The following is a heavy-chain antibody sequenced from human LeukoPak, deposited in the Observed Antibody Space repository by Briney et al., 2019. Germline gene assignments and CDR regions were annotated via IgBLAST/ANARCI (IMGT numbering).Heavy chain of an antibody. CDR1: GFTFSSYA. CDR2: ISGSGGST. Sequence: GGSLRLSCAASGFTFSSYAMSWVRQAPGKGLEWVSGISGSGGSTYYADSVKGRFTISRDNSKNTLYLQMNSLKTEDTAVYYCTTEYSGSYSDAFDIWGQGTMVTVSS. CDR3: TTEYSGSYSDAFDI. D-gene: IGHD1-26*01. V-gene: IGHV3-23*01. J-gene: IGHJ3*02.